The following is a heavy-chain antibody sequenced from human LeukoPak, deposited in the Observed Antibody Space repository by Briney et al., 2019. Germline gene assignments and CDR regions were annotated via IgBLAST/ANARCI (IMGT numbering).Heavy chain of an antibody. CDR3: AKVGYCSGGSCYSHLDY. CDR2: INHSGST. D-gene: IGHD2-15*01. Sequence: SETLSLTCAAYGGSFSGYYWSWIPKPPGKGLDWIGEINHSGSTNYNPSLKSRVTISVDTSKNQFSLKLSSVTAADTAVYYCAKVGYCSGGSCYSHLDYWGQGTLVTVSS. V-gene: IGHV4-34*01. CDR1: GGSFSGYY. J-gene: IGHJ4*02.